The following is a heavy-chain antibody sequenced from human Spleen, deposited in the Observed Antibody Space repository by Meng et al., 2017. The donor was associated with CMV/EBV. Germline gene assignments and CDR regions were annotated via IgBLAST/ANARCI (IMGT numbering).Heavy chain of an antibody. V-gene: IGHV3-15*01. CDR2: VKSRGEGATT. Sequence: FICETAWMSGGRQAPGKGLEWVGRVKSRGEGATTDYSTAVKGRFTISRDDSRKTLFLQMNRLKTDDTAVYYCVLVVEPAAIPPSFDPWGQGTLVTVSS. D-gene: IGHD2-2*02. CDR1: FICETAW. J-gene: IGHJ5*02. CDR3: VLVVEPAAIPPSFDP.